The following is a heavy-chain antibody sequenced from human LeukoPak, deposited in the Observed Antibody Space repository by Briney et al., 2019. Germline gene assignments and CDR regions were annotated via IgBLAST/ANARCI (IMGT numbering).Heavy chain of an antibody. CDR3: ARDGTFWSGYMGYYYYYMDV. CDR1: GFTFSSYW. V-gene: IGHV3-7*01. Sequence: GGSLRLSCAASGFTFSSYWMSWVRQAPGKGLEWVANIKQGGGEKYSVDAVKGRFTISRDNAKNSLYLQMNSLRDEDTAVYYCARDGTFWSGYMGYYYYYMDVWGKGTTVTVSS. J-gene: IGHJ6*03. D-gene: IGHD3-3*01. CDR2: IKQGGGEK.